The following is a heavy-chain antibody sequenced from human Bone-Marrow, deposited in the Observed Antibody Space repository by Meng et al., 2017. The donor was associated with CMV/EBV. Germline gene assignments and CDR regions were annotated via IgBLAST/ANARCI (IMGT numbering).Heavy chain of an antibody. CDR1: GDSVSNNDVA. CDR2: TYYNSKWYN. CDR3: ARGASRSLDY. V-gene: IGHV6-1*01. J-gene: IGHJ4*02. D-gene: IGHD3-16*01. Sequence: SETLSLTCAISGDSVSNNDVAWNWIRQSPLRGLEWLGRTYYNSKWYNEYAVSVKSRIIFNADTSQNQFSLQLNSVSPEDTAVYYCARGASRSLDYWGRGTLVTVSS.